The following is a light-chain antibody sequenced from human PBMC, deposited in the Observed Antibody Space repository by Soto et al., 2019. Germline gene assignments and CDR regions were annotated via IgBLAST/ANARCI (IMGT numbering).Light chain of an antibody. CDR2: EVR. CDR3: SAYTARSTLV. Sequence: QSALTPPASVPGSAGQSITISCSGTMRDLGAYNLVSWYQQHPGTAPKLIIYEVRNRPSGISSRFSGSRSGNTASLTISGLQSEDEGDYYGSAYTARSTLVFGGGTK. CDR1: MRDLGAYNL. J-gene: IGLJ3*02. V-gene: IGLV2-14*01.